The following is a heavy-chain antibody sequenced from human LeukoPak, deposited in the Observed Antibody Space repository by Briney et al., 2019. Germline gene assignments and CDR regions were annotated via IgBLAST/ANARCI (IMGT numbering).Heavy chain of an antibody. J-gene: IGHJ4*02. D-gene: IGHD3-3*01. CDR1: GGSISSYY. V-gene: IGHV4-59*01. Sequence: PSGTLSLTCTVSGGSISSYYWSWIRQPPGKGLEWIGYIYYSGSTNYNPSLKSRVTISVDTSKNQFSLKLSSVTAADTAVYYCARESNFWRAFDYWGQGTLVTVSS. CDR3: ARESNFWRAFDY. CDR2: IYYSGST.